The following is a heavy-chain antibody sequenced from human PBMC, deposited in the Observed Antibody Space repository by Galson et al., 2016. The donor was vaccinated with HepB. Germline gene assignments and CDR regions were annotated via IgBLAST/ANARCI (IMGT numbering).Heavy chain of an antibody. CDR1: GVSLRVSGAG. CDR2: IYWNAYK. D-gene: IGHD3-3*01. Sequence: PALVKPTQTLTLTCTLSGVSLRVSGAGVGWIRQPPGKALDWLALIYWNAYKRYSPSLKSRLTITQDRSKTKVVLRMTNMDPEDTATYCCAHNDDVWSGHQTKNYCYYGREVWGQGTTVTVSS. J-gene: IGHJ6*02. CDR3: AHNDDVWSGHQTKNYCYYGREV. V-gene: IGHV2-5*01.